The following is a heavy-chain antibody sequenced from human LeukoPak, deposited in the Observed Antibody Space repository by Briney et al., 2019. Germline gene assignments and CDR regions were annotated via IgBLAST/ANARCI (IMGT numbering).Heavy chain of an antibody. D-gene: IGHD1-14*01. J-gene: IGHJ3*02. Sequence: SETLSLTCTVSGGFISSYYWSWIRQPPGKGLEWIGYIYYSGSTYYNPSLKSRVTISVDTSKTQFSLKLSSVTAADTAVYYCARVSEMKDAFDIWGQGTMVTVSS. CDR1: GGFISSYY. CDR3: ARVSEMKDAFDI. V-gene: IGHV4-59*12. CDR2: IYYSGST.